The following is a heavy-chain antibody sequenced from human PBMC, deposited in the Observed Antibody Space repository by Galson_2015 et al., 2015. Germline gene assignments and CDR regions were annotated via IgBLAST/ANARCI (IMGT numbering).Heavy chain of an antibody. J-gene: IGHJ4*02. Sequence: SLRLSCAASGFTFSSYAMHWVRQAPGKGLEWVAVISYDGSNKYYADSVKGRFTISRDNSKNTLYLQMSSLRAEDTAVYYCARDGNYYDSSGYCDYWGQGTLVTVSS. CDR2: ISYDGSNK. V-gene: IGHV3-30-3*01. CDR1: GFTFSSYA. CDR3: ARDGNYYDSSGYCDY. D-gene: IGHD3-22*01.